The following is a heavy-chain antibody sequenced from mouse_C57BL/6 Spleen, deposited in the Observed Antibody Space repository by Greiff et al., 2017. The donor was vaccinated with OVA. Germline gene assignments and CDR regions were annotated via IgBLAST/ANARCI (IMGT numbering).Heavy chain of an antibody. CDR1: GYSITSGYY. D-gene: IGHD1-1*01. V-gene: IGHV3-6*01. CDR3: ARDGEDYSWFAY. J-gene: IGHJ3*01. Sequence: EVQLQESGPGLVKPSQSLSLTCSVTGYSITSGYYWNWIRQFPGNKLEWMGYISYDGSNNYNPSLKNRISITRDTSKNQFFLKLNSVTTEDPATYYGARDGEDYSWFAYWGQGTLVTVSA. CDR2: ISYDGSN.